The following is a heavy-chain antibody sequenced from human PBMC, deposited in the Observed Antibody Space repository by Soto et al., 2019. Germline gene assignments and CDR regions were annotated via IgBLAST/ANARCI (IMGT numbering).Heavy chain of an antibody. Sequence: SETLSLTCTVSGASISSYYWSWIRQPPGKGLEWIGYMSYSGSTNYNPSLKSRVTISVDTSKNQFSLKLSSVTAADTAVYYCARVNTISNWFDPWGQGTLVTVS. CDR2: MSYSGST. D-gene: IGHD3-3*01. V-gene: IGHV4-59*01. J-gene: IGHJ5*02. CDR1: GASISSYY. CDR3: ARVNTISNWFDP.